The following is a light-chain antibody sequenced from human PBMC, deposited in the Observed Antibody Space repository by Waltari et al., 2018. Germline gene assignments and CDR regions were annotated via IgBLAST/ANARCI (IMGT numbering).Light chain of an antibody. CDR1: RRVTSNS. CDR3: QQFGSSPFT. J-gene: IGKJ5*01. Sequence: DIVMTQSPLSLPVTPGEPASISCRASRRVTSNSLAWYQQEPGQAPRLLIHGASSRAADTADRFSGSGSATDYTLTINRQEPVDFAVYYCQQFGSSPFTFGQGTRLEIK. CDR2: GAS. V-gene: IGKV3-20*01.